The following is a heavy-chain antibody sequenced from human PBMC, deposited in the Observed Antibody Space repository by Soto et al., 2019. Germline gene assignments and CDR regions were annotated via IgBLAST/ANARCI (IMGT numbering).Heavy chain of an antibody. CDR1: GGTFSSYA. Sequence: SVKVSCKASGGTFSSYAISWVRQAPGQGLEWMGGIIPIFGTANYAQKFQGRVTITADESTSTAYMELSSLRSEDTAVYYCARKDIVVVQADTSYYYYGVDVWGHGTTVTVSS. V-gene: IGHV1-69*13. D-gene: IGHD2-2*01. CDR2: IIPIFGTA. J-gene: IGHJ6*02. CDR3: ARKDIVVVQADTSYYYYGVDV.